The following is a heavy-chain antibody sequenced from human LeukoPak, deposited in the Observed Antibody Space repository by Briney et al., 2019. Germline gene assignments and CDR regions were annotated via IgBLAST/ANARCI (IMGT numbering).Heavy chain of an antibody. CDR1: GFSFSNYG. CDR3: ARDYDYMDV. V-gene: IGHV3-7*01. Sequence: GGSLRLSCAASGFSFSNYGMSWVRQAPGKGLEWVANINQDESEKYYVDSVKGRFTISRDNAKNSLYLQMNSLRAEDTAVYYCARDYDYMDVWGRGTTVTVSS. CDR2: INQDESEK. D-gene: IGHD3-16*01. J-gene: IGHJ6*03.